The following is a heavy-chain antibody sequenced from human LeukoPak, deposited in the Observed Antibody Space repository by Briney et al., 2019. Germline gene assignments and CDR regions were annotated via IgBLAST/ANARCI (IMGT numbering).Heavy chain of an antibody. CDR3: ARDPINYYYYGMDV. CDR1: GDSISRYY. CDR2: IYYSGST. J-gene: IGHJ6*02. D-gene: IGHD5-12*01. V-gene: IGHV4-59*01. Sequence: SETLSLTCTVSGDSISRYYWSWIRQPPGEGLEWIGFIYYSGSTNYNPSLESRVTISVDTSKNQFSLKLRSVTAADTAVYYCARDPINYYYYGMDVWGQGTTVTVSS.